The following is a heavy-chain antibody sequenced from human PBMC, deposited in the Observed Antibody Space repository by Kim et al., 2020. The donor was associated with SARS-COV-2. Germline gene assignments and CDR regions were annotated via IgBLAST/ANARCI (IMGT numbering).Heavy chain of an antibody. J-gene: IGHJ1*01. D-gene: IGHD2-15*01. CDR3: AKLGYCSGGSCYTEYFQH. V-gene: IGHV3-23*01. Sequence: GGSLRLSCAASGFTFSSYAMSWVRQAPGKGLEWVSAISGSGGSTYYADSVKGRFTISRDNSKNTLYLQMNSLRAEDTAVYYCAKLGYCSGGSCYTEYFQHWGQGTLVTVSS. CDR2: ISGSGGST. CDR1: GFTFSSYA.